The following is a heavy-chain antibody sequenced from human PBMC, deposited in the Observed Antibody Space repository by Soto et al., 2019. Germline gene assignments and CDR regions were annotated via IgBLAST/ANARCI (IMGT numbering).Heavy chain of an antibody. CDR3: ATGPHCSGGSCYSETYNWFDP. CDR1: GYTFNSYN. D-gene: IGHD2-15*01. V-gene: IGHV1-8*01. Sequence: ASVKVSCKASGYTFNSYNIDWVRQATGQGLEWMGWMNPNSGHTGYAREFQGRVTMTEDTSTDTAYMELSSLRSEDTAVYYCATGPHCSGGSCYSETYNWFDPWGQGTLVTVSS. J-gene: IGHJ5*02. CDR2: MNPNSGHT.